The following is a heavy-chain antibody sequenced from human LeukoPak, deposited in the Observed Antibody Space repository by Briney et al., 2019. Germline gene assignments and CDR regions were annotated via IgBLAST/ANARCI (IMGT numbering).Heavy chain of an antibody. D-gene: IGHD1-26*01. CDR1: GYSISSGYY. CDR3: ARDNGVGANADAFDI. J-gene: IGHJ3*02. Sequence: SETLSLTCAVSGYSISSGYYWGWIRQPPGRGLEWIGSIYHSGSTYYNPSLKSRVTISVDTSKNQFSLKLSSVTAADTAVYYCARDNGVGANADAFDIWGQGTMVTVSS. V-gene: IGHV4-38-2*01. CDR2: IYHSGST.